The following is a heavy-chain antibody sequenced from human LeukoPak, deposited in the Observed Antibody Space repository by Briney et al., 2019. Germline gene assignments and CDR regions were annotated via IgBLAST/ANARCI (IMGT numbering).Heavy chain of an antibody. CDR2: ISAYNGNT. V-gene: IGHV1-18*04. D-gene: IGHD1-26*01. Sequence: ASVKVSCKASGYSFNTYTITWVRQAPGQGLEWMGWISAYNGNTYYAQKLQDRVTMTTDTSTNTAYMELRSLRSDDTAVYYCARDLGATGMNWGQGTLVTVSS. CDR1: GYSFNTYT. CDR3: ARDLGATGMN. J-gene: IGHJ4*02.